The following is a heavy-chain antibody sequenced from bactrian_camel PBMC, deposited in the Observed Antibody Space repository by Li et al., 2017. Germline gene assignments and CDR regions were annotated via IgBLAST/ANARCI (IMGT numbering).Heavy chain of an antibody. V-gene: IGHV3S60*01. CDR2: MYWNGDSV. Sequence: VQLVESGGGSVRAGGSLTLSCAASGYTYSSNCMAWYRQAPGSEREAVSCMYWNGDSVQYKDAVKGRFAISRDNAKNTVYLQLNSLKTEDTTMYFCSSPYNRYWGQGTQVTVS. J-gene: IGHJ4*01. CDR1: GYTYSSNC. CDR3: SSPYNRY.